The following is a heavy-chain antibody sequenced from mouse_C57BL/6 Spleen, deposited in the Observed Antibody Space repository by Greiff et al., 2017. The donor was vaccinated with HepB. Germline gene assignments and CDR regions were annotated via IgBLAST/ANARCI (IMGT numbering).Heavy chain of an antibody. V-gene: IGHV1-78*01. CDR3: AREGSYYYGSSYPAWFAY. CDR2: IYPRDGST. Sequence: QVQLQQSDAELVKPGASVKISCKVSGYTFTDHTIHWMKQRPEQGLEWIGYIYPRDGSTKYNEKFKGKATLTADKSSSTAYKQLNSLTSEDSAVYFCAREGSYYYGSSYPAWFAYWGQGTLVTVSA. D-gene: IGHD1-1*01. CDR1: GYTFTDHT. J-gene: IGHJ3*01.